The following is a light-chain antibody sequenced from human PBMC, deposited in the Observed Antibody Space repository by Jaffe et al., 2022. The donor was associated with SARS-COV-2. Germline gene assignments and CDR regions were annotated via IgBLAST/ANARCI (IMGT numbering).Light chain of an antibody. CDR1: SGHSSYA. V-gene: IGLV4-69*01. J-gene: IGLJ3*02. CDR2: LNSDGSH. CDR3: QTWGTGIAMM. Sequence: QLVLTQSPSASASLGASVKLTCTLSSGHSSYAIAWHQQQPEKGPRYLMKLNSDGSHSKGDGIPDRFSGSSSGAERYLTISSLQSEDEADYYCQTWGTGIAMMFGGGTKLTVL.